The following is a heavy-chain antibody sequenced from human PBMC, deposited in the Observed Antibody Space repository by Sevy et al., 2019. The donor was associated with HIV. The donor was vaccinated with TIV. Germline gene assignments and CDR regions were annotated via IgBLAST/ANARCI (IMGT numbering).Heavy chain of an antibody. CDR1: DGSISSGGYY. D-gene: IGHD2-2*01. CDR2: IYYSGST. V-gene: IGHV4-31*03. CDR3: ARGGLIGYCSSTSCYPSDRADY. J-gene: IGHJ4*02. Sequence: SETLSLTCTVSDGSISSGGYYWSWIRQHPGKGLEWIGYIYYSGSTYYNPSLKSRVTISVDTSKNQFSLKLSSVTAADTAVYYCARGGLIGYCSSTSCYPSDRADYWGQGTLVTVSS.